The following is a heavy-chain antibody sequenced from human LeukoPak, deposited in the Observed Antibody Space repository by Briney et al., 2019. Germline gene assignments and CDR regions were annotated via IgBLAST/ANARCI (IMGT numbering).Heavy chain of an antibody. D-gene: IGHD7-27*01. Sequence: PSETLSLTCTVSGGSINSSSYYWGWIRQPPGKGLEWIGSIYYSGSTYYNPSLKSRVTISVDTSKNQFSLKLSSVTAADTAVYYCAKVNWGAPFYYYYGMDVWGQGTTVTVSS. CDR2: IYYSGST. CDR1: GGSINSSSYY. J-gene: IGHJ6*02. CDR3: AKVNWGAPFYYYYGMDV. V-gene: IGHV4-39*01.